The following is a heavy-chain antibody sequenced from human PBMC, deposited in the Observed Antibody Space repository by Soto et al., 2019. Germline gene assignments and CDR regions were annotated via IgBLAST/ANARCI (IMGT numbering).Heavy chain of an antibody. D-gene: IGHD5-12*01. V-gene: IGHV4-59*08. Sequence: QVQLQESGPGLVKPSETLSLTCTVSGGSISSYYWSWIRQPPGKGLEWITYIYYSGSTNYNPSLKSRVTISVDTSKNQFSLKLSSVTAADTAMYYCAKRYSGYDDAFEIWGQGTTVTVSS. CDR2: IYYSGST. J-gene: IGHJ3*02. CDR1: GGSISSYY. CDR3: AKRYSGYDDAFEI.